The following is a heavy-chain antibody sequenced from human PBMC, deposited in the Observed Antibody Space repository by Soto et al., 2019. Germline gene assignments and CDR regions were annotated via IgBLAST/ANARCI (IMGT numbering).Heavy chain of an antibody. J-gene: IGHJ4*02. CDR2: IYCSGST. Sequence: SETLSLTCTVSGGSISSYYWSWIRQPPGKGLEWIGYIYCSGSTNYNPSLKSRVTISVDTSKNQFSLKLSSVTAADTAVYYCARGAFGRSSWVNSDYWGQGTLVTVSS. CDR1: GGSISSYY. V-gene: IGHV4-59*01. D-gene: IGHD6-13*01. CDR3: ARGAFGRSSWVNSDY.